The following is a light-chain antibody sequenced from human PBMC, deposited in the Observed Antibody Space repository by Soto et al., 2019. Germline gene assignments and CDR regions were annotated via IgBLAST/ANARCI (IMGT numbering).Light chain of an antibody. Sequence: DLVMTQSPDSLSVSLGARATINCKSSQSVLYTSNNKNYLSWYQQKPGQPPKLLIYWASTRESGVPDRFSGSGSGTDFTLTISSLQAEDVAVYYCQQYYSTPLTFGGGTKWIS. J-gene: IGKJ4*01. CDR1: QSVLYTSNNKNY. CDR3: QQYYSTPLT. CDR2: WAS. V-gene: IGKV4-1*01.